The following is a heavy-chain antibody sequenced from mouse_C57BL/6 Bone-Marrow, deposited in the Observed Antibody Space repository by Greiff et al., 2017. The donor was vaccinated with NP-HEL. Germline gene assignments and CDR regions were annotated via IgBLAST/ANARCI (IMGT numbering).Heavy chain of an antibody. CDR1: GFTFSSYA. J-gene: IGHJ3*01. D-gene: IGHD3-2*02. CDR2: ISDGGSYT. V-gene: IGHV5-4*01. CDR3: AREGWTAQATAWFAY. Sequence: DVMLVESGGGLVKPGGSLKLSCAASGFTFSSYAMSWVRQTPEKRLEWVATISDGGSYTYYPDNVKGRFTISRDNAKNNLYLQMSHLKSEDTAMYYCAREGWTAQATAWFAYWGQGTLVTVSA.